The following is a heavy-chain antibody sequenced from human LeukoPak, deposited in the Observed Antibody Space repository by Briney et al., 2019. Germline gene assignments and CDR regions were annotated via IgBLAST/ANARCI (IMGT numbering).Heavy chain of an antibody. Sequence: SETLSLTCTVSGGSITTYYWSWIRQPPGKGLEWIGYIYYTGNTNYNPSLKSRVTISVDTSKNQFSLKLSSVTAADMAVYYCARAHSIAVAADTLDYWGQGTLVTVSS. J-gene: IGHJ4*02. V-gene: IGHV4-59*01. CDR2: IYYTGNT. CDR3: ARAHSIAVAADTLDY. D-gene: IGHD6-19*01. CDR1: GGSITTYY.